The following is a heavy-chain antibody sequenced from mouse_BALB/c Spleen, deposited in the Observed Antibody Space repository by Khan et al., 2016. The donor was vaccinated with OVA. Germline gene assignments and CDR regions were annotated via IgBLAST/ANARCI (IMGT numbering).Heavy chain of an antibody. Sequence: QVQLQQSGAELVKPGASVKLSCKASGYTFTSYWMHWVKLRPGQGFEWIGEINPNNGDTNYSEKFKRKATLTVDKSSSTAYMQLSSLTSEDPAVYYCTIGNYPYYAMDYWGQGTSVTVSS. V-gene: IGHV1S81*02. CDR3: TIGNYPYYAMDY. CDR2: INPNNGDT. J-gene: IGHJ4*01. CDR1: GYTFTSYW. D-gene: IGHD2-1*01.